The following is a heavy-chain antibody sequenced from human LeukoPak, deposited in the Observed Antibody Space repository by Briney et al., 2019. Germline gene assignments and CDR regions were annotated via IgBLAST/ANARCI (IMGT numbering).Heavy chain of an antibody. Sequence: GGSLRPSCAASGFTFSSYWMHWVRQTPGKGLVWVSRINSDGSSTTYADSVKGRFTISRDNAKNTLYLQMNSLRAEDTAVYYCTRGRLQLGDYWGQGTLVTVSS. CDR2: INSDGSST. CDR3: TRGRLQLGDY. J-gene: IGHJ4*02. D-gene: IGHD5-24*01. V-gene: IGHV3-74*01. CDR1: GFTFSSYW.